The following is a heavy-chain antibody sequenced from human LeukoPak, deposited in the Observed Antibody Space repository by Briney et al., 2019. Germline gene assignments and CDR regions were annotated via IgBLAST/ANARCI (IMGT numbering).Heavy chain of an antibody. CDR2: IRSKVNNYAT. V-gene: IGHV3-73*01. D-gene: IGHD4-17*01. CDR3: ARPYADLGGDFDH. J-gene: IGHJ4*02. Sequence: TGGSLRLXCAASGFTFSGSAIHWVRRASGKGLEWVGRIRSKVNNYATKYAASVRGRFTISRDDSKNTAYLQMNSLKIEDTAVYYCARPYADLGGDFDHWGQGTLVTVSS. CDR1: GFTFSGSA.